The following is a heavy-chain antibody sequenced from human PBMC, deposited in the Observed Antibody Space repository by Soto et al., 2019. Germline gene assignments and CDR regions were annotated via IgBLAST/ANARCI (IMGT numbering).Heavy chain of an antibody. CDR1: GFIFSDYA. Sequence: GGSLRLSCSASGFIFSDYAMHWVRQAPGKGLEWVANIRQDGSETYYADSVRDRFTISRDNGKNSVYLQMNSLRAADTAMYYCAKDWLSYYFDNWGQGALVTGSS. CDR3: AKDWLSYYFDN. CDR2: IRQDGSET. D-gene: IGHD5-12*01. V-gene: IGHV3-7*05. J-gene: IGHJ4*02.